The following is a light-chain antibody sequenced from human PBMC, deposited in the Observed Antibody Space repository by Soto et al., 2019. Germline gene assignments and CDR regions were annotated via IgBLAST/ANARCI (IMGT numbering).Light chain of an antibody. V-gene: IGKV1-5*01. CDR1: QSISSW. CDR3: QHYNSYPWT. Sequence: DIQMTQSPSTLSASVGDRVTITCRASQSISSWLDWYQQKPGKAPKLLIYDASSLESGVPSRFSGSGSGTEFTLTISSLQPDDFATYYCQHYNSYPWTFGQGTKVEIK. J-gene: IGKJ1*01. CDR2: DAS.